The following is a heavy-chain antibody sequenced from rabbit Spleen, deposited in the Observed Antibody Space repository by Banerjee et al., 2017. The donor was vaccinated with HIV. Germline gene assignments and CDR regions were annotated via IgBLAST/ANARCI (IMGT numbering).Heavy chain of an antibody. CDR3: ARTADATGPDYFRL. CDR2: INTNNGDT. V-gene: IGHV1S45*01. CDR1: GFSFSSNW. Sequence: LEESGGGLVKPGGTLTLTCTVSGFSFSSNWICWVRQAPGKGLEWIACINTNNGDTDYANWPKGRFTISKTSSTTVTLQMTSLTAADTATYFCARTADATGPDYFRLWGPGTLVTVS. J-gene: IGHJ4*01. D-gene: IGHD7-1*01.